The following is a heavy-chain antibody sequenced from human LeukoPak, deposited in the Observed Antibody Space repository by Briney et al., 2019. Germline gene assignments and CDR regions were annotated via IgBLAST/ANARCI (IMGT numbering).Heavy chain of an antibody. J-gene: IGHJ3*02. V-gene: IGHV3-30*03. CDR3: ARDTKDIVVVVAATRALHDAFDI. D-gene: IGHD2-15*01. Sequence: GGSLRLSCVASGFTFSNYWMTWVRQAPGKGLEWVAVISYDGSNKYYADSVKGRFTISRDNSKNTLYLQMNSLRAEDTAVYYCARDTKDIVVVVAATRALHDAFDIWGQGTMVTVSS. CDR1: GFTFSNYW. CDR2: ISYDGSNK.